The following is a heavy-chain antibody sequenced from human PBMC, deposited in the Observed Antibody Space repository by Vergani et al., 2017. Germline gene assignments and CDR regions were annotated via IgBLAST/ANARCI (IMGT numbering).Heavy chain of an antibody. Sequence: QVQLQESGPGLVKPSETLSLTCTVSGGSISSYYWSWIRQHPGKGLEWIGYIYYSGSTYYNPSLKSRVTISVDTSKNQFSLKLSSVTAADTAVYYCARVQEGLNNWFDPWGQGTLVTVSS. CDR3: ARVQEGLNNWFDP. D-gene: IGHD3-10*01. CDR2: IYYSGST. CDR1: GGSISSYY. J-gene: IGHJ5*02. V-gene: IGHV4-59*06.